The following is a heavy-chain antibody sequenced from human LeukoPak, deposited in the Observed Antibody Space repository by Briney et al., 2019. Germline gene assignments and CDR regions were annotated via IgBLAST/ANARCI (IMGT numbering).Heavy chain of an antibody. D-gene: IGHD1-14*01. V-gene: IGHV4-59*08. CDR2: IHNSGRT. CDR1: GGSVSSYY. CDR3: ARHGTISSESYFDY. J-gene: IGHJ4*02. Sequence: SETLSLTCSVSGGSVSSYYWSWIRQSPGKGLGWIGYIHNSGRTNYNPSLKSRVTGFVDTSKNQVSLRLSSVTAAGTAVYYCARHGTISSESYFDYWGQGALVTVSS.